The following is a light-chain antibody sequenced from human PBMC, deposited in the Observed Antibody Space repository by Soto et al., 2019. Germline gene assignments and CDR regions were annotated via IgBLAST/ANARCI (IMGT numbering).Light chain of an antibody. CDR2: GAS. V-gene: IGKV3-20*01. Sequence: EIVLTQSPGTLSLSPGERATLSCRASQSVSSSYLAWYQQKPGQAPRLLIYGASSRATGIPDRFGGSGSGTDFTLTISRLATEHFAVHSCQKYRSSPPYTFGQATKLETK. CDR3: QKYRSSPPYT. CDR1: QSVSSSY. J-gene: IGKJ2*01.